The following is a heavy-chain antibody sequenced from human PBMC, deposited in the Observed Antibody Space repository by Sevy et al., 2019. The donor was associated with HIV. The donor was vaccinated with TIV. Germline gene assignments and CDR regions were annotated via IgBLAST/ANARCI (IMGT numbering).Heavy chain of an antibody. CDR3: ATDPIIVLMVTDGMDV. CDR2: IKSKVDGGTT. V-gene: IGHV3-15*01. Sequence: GGSLRLSCAVSGLTFTYAWMSWVRQAPGKGLEWVGRIKSKVDGGTTDYDAPVKGRFTISRDDSKNTLYLQMNSLKTEDTAVYYCATDPIIVLMVTDGMDVWGQGTTVTVSS. CDR1: GLTFTYAW. D-gene: IGHD2-8*01. J-gene: IGHJ6*02.